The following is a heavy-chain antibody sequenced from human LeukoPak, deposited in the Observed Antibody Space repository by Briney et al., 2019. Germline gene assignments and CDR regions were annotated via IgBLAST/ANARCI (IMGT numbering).Heavy chain of an antibody. J-gene: IGHJ4*02. CDR2: IYYSGST. V-gene: IGHV4-59*08. D-gene: IGHD6-13*01. CDR3: ARVGDQYSSSPLNYFDY. CDR1: GGSIYCFY. Sequence: PSETLSLTCSVSGGSIYCFYWIWLPPPPGKGLEWIGYIYYSGSTNYNPSLKSRVTISVDTSKNQFSLKLSSVTAADTAVYYCARVGDQYSSSPLNYFDYWGQGTLVTVSS.